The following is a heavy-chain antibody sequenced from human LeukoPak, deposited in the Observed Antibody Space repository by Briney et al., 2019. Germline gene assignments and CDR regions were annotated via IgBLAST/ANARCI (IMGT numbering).Heavy chain of an antibody. J-gene: IGHJ3*02. D-gene: IGHD3-3*01. V-gene: IGHV3-21*01. Sequence: GGSLRLSCAASGFTFSSYSMNWVRQAPGKGLEWVSSINSSSSYIYYADSVKGRFTISRDNAKNSLYLQMNSLRAEDTAVYYCATDLARGITVFGGVTLDAFDIWGQGTMVTVSS. CDR1: GFTFSSYS. CDR3: ATDLARGITVFGGVTLDAFDI. CDR2: INSSSSYI.